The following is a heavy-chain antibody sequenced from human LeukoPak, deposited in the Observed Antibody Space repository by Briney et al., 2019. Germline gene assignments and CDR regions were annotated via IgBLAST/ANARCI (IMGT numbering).Heavy chain of an antibody. D-gene: IGHD2-2*02. Sequence: PGGSLRLSCTASGFTFSNYVMHWVRQAPGKGLVWVSHIKSDGGSATYADSVKGRFTVSRGIAKNALYLQMNSLRAEDTAVYYCTRGSLYTIVPEQWRRGTLVTVSS. V-gene: IGHV3-74*01. CDR2: IKSDGGSA. CDR1: GFTFSNYV. J-gene: IGHJ4*02. CDR3: TRGSLYTIVPEQ.